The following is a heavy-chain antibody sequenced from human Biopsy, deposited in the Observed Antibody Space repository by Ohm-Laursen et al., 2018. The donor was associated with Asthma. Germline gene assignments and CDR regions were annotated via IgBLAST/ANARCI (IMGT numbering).Heavy chain of an antibody. D-gene: IGHD6-19*01. J-gene: IGHJ6*02. CDR1: GGTFSNFA. V-gene: IGHV1-69*13. CDR2: IMTVFGTT. Sequence: GASVTVSCNAPGGTFSNFAISWVRQAPGQGLERLGGIMTVFGTTNYAQKFQGRVTITADESTSTAYMEATSLRSEDTAIYYCARCQVGYSSGWSLLLKKIYYSGMDVWGQGTAVTVSS. CDR3: ARCQVGYSSGWSLLLKKIYYSGMDV.